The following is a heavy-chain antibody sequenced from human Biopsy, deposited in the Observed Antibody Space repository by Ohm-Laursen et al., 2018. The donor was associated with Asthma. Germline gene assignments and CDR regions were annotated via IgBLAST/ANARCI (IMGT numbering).Heavy chain of an antibody. J-gene: IGHJ6*02. Sequence: GTLSLTCAVYGGSFSGYYWSWIRQPPGKGLEWIGEINHSGSTNYNPSLKSRVTISVDTSKNQFSLKLSSVTAADTTVYYCARITNDRIAAAGRYYYYGMDVWGQGTTVTVSS. CDR1: GGSFSGYY. CDR2: INHSGST. CDR3: ARITNDRIAAAGRYYYYGMDV. D-gene: IGHD6-13*01. V-gene: IGHV4-34*01.